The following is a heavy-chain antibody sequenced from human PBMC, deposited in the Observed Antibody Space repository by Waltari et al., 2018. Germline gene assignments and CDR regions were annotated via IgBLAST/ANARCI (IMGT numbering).Heavy chain of an antibody. CDR1: GGSISIITYY. D-gene: IGHD3-10*01. Sequence: QLQLQESGPGLVKPSETLSLTCTVSGGSISIITYYWGCIRQPPGKGLEWIGNIYYSGSTYYHPSLKSRVTVSVDTSKNQFSLKLSSVTAADTAVYYCARIITSTKGYYFDYWGQGTLVTVSS. CDR3: ARIITSTKGYYFDY. CDR2: IYYSGST. J-gene: IGHJ4*03. V-gene: IGHV4-39*01.